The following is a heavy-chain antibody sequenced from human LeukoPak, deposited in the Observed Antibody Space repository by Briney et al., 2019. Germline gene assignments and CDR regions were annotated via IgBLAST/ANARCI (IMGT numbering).Heavy chain of an antibody. CDR1: GFTFSSYA. Sequence: GGSLRLSCAASGFTFSSYAMHWVRQAPGKGLEWVAVISYDGSNKYYADSVKGRFTISRDNSKNTLYLQMNSLRAEDTAVYYCARGGSNNHYYHNDYWGQGTLVTVSS. CDR3: ARGGSNNHYYHNDY. V-gene: IGHV3-30-3*01. J-gene: IGHJ4*02. D-gene: IGHD3-22*01. CDR2: ISYDGSNK.